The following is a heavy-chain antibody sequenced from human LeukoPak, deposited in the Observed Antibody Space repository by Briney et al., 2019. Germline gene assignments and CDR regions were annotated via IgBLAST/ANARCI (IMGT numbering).Heavy chain of an antibody. D-gene: IGHD3-22*01. J-gene: IGHJ4*02. CDR2: IIPIFGTA. V-gene: IGHV1-69*05. Sequence: ASVKVSCKASGGTFSSYAISWVRQAPGQGLEWVGGIIPIFGTANYAQKFQGRVTITTDESTSTAYMELSSLRSEDTAVYYCAREAPSSGYFSYWGQGTLVTVSS. CDR3: AREAPSSGYFSY. CDR1: GGTFSSYA.